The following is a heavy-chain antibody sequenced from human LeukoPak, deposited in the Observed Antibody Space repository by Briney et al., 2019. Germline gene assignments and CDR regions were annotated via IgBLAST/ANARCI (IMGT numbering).Heavy chain of an antibody. V-gene: IGHV1-18*01. D-gene: IGHD3-10*01. CDR1: GYTFTSYG. CDR2: ISAYNGNT. J-gene: IGHJ6*03. CDR3: ARFGELSAGFPYYYYYMDV. Sequence: ASVKVSCKASGYTFTSYGISWVRQAPGQGLEWMGWISAYNGNTNYAQKLQGRVTMTTDTSTSTAYIELRSLRSDDTAVYYCARFGELSAGFPYYYYYMDVWGKGTTVTVSS.